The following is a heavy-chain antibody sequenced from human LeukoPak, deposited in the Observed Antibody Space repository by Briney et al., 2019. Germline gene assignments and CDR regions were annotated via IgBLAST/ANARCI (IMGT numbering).Heavy chain of an antibody. V-gene: IGHV4-59*01. Sequence: PSETLSLTCTVSGGSISSYYWSWIRQPPGKGLEWIGYIYYSGSTNYNPSLKSRVTISVDTSKNQFSLKLSSVTAADTAVYYCVRDNYGSGSLLLDNWFDPWGQGTLVTVSS. D-gene: IGHD3-10*01. CDR2: IYYSGST. CDR3: VRDNYGSGSLLLDNWFDP. J-gene: IGHJ5*02. CDR1: GGSISSYY.